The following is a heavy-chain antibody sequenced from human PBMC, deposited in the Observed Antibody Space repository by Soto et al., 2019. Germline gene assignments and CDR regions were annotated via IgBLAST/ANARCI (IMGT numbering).Heavy chain of an antibody. CDR2: ITRSSSTK. D-gene: IGHD5-18*01. Sequence: EVQLVESGGGLVQPGGSLRLSCAASGFTLSSYSMKWVRQAPGKGLEWVSYITRSSSTKYYADSVKGRVTISRDNSKYKLYVQMNSPSDEHRAVYYCARQPGPSYGPPDSWGQGTLVTVS. CDR1: GFTLSSYS. CDR3: ARQPGPSYGPPDS. J-gene: IGHJ4*02. V-gene: IGHV3-48*02.